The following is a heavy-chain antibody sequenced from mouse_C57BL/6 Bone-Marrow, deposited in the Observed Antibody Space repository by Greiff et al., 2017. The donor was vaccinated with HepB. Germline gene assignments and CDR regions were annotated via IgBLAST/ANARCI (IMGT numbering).Heavy chain of an antibody. D-gene: IGHD1-1*01. CDR3: AEGRVFCYRRGGRNY. Sequence: VQLQQSGAELARPGASVKLSCKASGYTFTSYGISWVKQRTGQGLEWIGEIYPRSGDTSYNEKFKGKATLTADKSSSTAYMELRSLTSEDSAVYCGAEGRVFCYRRGGRNYWGQGTTLTVSS. J-gene: IGHJ2*01. CDR1: GYTFTSYG. CDR2: IYPRSGDT. V-gene: IGHV1-81*01.